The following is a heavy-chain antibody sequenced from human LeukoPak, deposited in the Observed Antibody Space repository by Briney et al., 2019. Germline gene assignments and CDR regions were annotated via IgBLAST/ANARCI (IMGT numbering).Heavy chain of an antibody. CDR1: GFTFSSFG. D-gene: IGHD1-26*01. CDR3: AKKYSTGLDP. V-gene: IGHV3-23*01. J-gene: IGHJ5*02. Sequence: GGSLRLSCAASGFTFSSFGMSWVRQAPGKGLEWVSAISSTGGTAYYADSVKGRFTISRDNSKNTLYLQMNSLRAEDTAIYYCAKKYSTGLDPWGQGTLVTVSS. CDR2: ISSTGGTA.